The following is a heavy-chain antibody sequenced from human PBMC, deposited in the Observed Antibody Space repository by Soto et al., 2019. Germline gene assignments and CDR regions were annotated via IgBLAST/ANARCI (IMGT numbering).Heavy chain of an antibody. V-gene: IGHV1-69*06. J-gene: IGHJ6*02. CDR1: GGTFSSYA. D-gene: IGHD3-22*01. CDR3: ASDYYDSSGYYGGMDV. CDR2: IIPIFGTA. Sequence: QVQLVQSGAEVKKPGSSVKVSCKASGGTFSSYAISWVRQAPGQGLEWMGGIIPIFGTANYAQKFQDRVTITADKSTSTAYMELSSLRSEDTAVYYCASDYYDSSGYYGGMDVWGQGTTVTVSS.